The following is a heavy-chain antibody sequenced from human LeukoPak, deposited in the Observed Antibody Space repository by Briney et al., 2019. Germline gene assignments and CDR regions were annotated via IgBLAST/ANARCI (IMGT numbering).Heavy chain of an antibody. CDR1: GFTFGTKP. CDR2: ISGSGGST. CDR3: AKSADFWKDYFDY. D-gene: IGHD3-3*01. Sequence: PGGSLRLSCVASGFTFGTKPMAWARQAPGRGRGWVSAISGSGGSTYYADSVKGRFTISRDNSKNTLYLQMNSLRAEDTAVYYCAKSADFWKDYFDYWGQGTLVTVSS. V-gene: IGHV3-23*01. J-gene: IGHJ4*02.